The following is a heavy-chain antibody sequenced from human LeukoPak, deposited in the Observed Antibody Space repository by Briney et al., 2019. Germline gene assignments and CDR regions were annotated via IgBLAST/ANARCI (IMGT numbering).Heavy chain of an antibody. D-gene: IGHD3-10*01. Sequence: PGGSLRLSCAASGFTFNTYTMNWVRQAPGKGLEWVSYISSSGSTIYYADSVKGRFTISRDNAKNSLYLQMNSLRAEDTAVYYCARDSMVRGGDAFDIWGQGTMVTVSS. CDR3: ARDSMVRGGDAFDI. J-gene: IGHJ3*02. V-gene: IGHV3-48*04. CDR2: ISSSGSTI. CDR1: GFTFNTYT.